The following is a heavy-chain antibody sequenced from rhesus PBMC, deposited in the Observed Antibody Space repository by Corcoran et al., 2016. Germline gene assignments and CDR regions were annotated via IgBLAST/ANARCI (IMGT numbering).Heavy chain of an antibody. Sequence: QLQLQESGPGLVTPSETLSVPCAVSGGSISSSYWRWLRPAPGKGLEWMGAIDGGSGSTTYNPPRKSRVIIAIDTSKNQFALKLRSGTAADTAVYYWARAVDTHFDYWGQGVLVTVSS. CDR1: GGSISSSY. V-gene: IGHV4-169*01. J-gene: IGHJ4*01. CDR3: ARAVDTHFDY. D-gene: IGHD5-12*01. CDR2: IDGGSGST.